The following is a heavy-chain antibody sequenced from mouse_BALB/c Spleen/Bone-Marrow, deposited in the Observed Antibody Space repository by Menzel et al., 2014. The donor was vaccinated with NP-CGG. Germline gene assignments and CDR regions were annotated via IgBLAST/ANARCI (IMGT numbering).Heavy chain of an antibody. CDR1: GFSLTSYS. CDR2: IWAGGST. CDR3: ARDRRGSY. Sequence: VKLVESGPGLVAPSQSLSITCTVSGFSLTSYSVHWVRQPPGKGLEWLGVIWAGGSTNYNSALMSRLSISKDNSKSQVFLKMNSLQTDDTAMYYCARDRRGSYWGQGTPVTVSA. J-gene: IGHJ3*01. V-gene: IGHV2-9*02.